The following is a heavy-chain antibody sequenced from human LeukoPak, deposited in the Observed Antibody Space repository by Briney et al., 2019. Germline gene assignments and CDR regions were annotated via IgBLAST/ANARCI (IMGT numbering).Heavy chain of an antibody. D-gene: IGHD6-19*01. CDR1: GFTFSSYG. CDR2: IWYDGSKK. CDR3: ARPTMAGWYRGAFDI. Sequence: GGSLRLSCAASGFTFSSYGMHWVRQAPGKGLEWVAVIWYDGSKKYYADSVKGRFTISRDNSKNTLYLQMNRLRAEDTAVYYCARPTMAGWYRGAFDIWGQGTMVTVSS. V-gene: IGHV3-33*01. J-gene: IGHJ3*02.